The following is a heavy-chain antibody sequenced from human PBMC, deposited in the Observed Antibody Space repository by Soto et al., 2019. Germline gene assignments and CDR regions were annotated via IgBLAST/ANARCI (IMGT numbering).Heavy chain of an antibody. CDR3: AGGGGTIFGVVHYYYYGMDV. D-gene: IGHD3-3*01. Sequence: HPGGSLRLSCAASGFTFSSYSMNWVRQAPGKGLEWVSYISSSSSTIYYADSVKGRFTISRDNAKNSLYLQMNSLRDEDTAVYYCAGGGGTIFGVVHYYYYGMDVWDQGTTVTV. V-gene: IGHV3-48*02. J-gene: IGHJ6*02. CDR2: ISSSSSTI. CDR1: GFTFSSYS.